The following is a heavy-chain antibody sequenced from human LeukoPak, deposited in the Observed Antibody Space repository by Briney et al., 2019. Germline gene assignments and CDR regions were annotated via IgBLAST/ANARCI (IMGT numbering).Heavy chain of an antibody. D-gene: IGHD3-16*01. J-gene: IGHJ4*02. Sequence: PGGSLRLSCAASGFTFSTYSMNWVRQAPGKGGEGVSYISSRGSTIYYAASVKGRFIISRDNAKNSRYLQLISLRAEDTAVYYCAGGESEYTTSGDFAYWGQGTLVTVSS. V-gene: IGHV3-48*01. CDR1: GFTFSTYS. CDR2: ISSRGSTI. CDR3: AGGESEYTTSGDFAY.